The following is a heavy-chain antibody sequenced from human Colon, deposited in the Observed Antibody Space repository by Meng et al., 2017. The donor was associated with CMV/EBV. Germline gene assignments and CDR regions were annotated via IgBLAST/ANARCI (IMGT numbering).Heavy chain of an antibody. CDR2: IYPQDGGT. V-gene: IGHV1-2*02. D-gene: IGHD6-13*01. CDR1: GYTFTANH. Sequence: QVQLVQSGTEVTKPGASVKVSCNTAGYTFTANHLHWVRQAPGQGLEWMGWIYPQDGGTYFAQKFQDRVTLTRDTSITTAYMELSGLTSDDTVIYYCVRESWYFDFWGEGTLVTVSS. J-gene: IGHJ4*02. CDR3: VRESWYFDF.